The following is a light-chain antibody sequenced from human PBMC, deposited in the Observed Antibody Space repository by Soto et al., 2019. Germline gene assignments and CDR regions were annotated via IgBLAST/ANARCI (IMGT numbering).Light chain of an antibody. CDR2: EAS. CDR1: QSISDS. CDR3: QQYNGYWT. Sequence: DIQMTQSPSTLSASVGDRVTITCRASQSISDSLAWYQQKPGKAPKLLIYEASTLKSGVPSRFRGSSSGTDYTLTISRLQPDAFAIFYCQQYNGYWTFGQGTKVEIK. J-gene: IGKJ1*01. V-gene: IGKV1-5*03.